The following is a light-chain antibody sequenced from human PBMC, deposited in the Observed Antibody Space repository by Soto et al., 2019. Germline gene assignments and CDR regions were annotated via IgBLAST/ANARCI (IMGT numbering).Light chain of an antibody. CDR1: SSNIGGNT. Sequence: QSVLTQPPSASGTPGQRVTISCSGSSSNIGGNTLNWYQQLPGTAPKLLIYSNSQRPSGVPDRFSGSASGTSASLAISGLQSEDEADIYCAAWDDSLDGRWVFGGGTKVTVL. J-gene: IGLJ3*02. V-gene: IGLV1-44*01. CDR2: SNS. CDR3: AAWDDSLDGRWV.